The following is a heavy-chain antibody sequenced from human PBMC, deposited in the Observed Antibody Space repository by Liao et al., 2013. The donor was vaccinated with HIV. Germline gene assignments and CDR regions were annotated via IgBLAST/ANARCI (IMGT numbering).Heavy chain of an antibody. J-gene: IGHJ2*01. CDR2: ISSSGRD. CDR3: ARAYTIFGVKAHWYFDL. D-gene: IGHD3-3*01. CDR1: GGSISGFH. Sequence: QVQLQESGPGLVKPSEILSLTCTVSGGSISGFHWSWIRQSAGKGLEWIGRISSSGRDSYNPSLRSRVSISLDTSRNEVSLSLTSVTAADTAVYYCARAYTIFGVKAHWYFDLWGRGTLVAVSS. V-gene: IGHV4-4*07.